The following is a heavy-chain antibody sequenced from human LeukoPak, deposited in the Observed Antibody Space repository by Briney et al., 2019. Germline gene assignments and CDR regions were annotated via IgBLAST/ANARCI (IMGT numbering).Heavy chain of an antibody. CDR2: INPNSGGT. D-gene: IGHD4-11*01. CDR3: AIDYSNYVVGYYFDY. J-gene: IGHJ4*02. CDR1: GYTFTGYY. Sequence: ASVKVSCKASGYTFTGYYMHWVRQAPGQGLEWMGWINPNSGGTNYAQKFQGRVAMTRDTSISTAYLELSRLRSDDTAVYYCAIDYSNYVVGYYFDYWGQGTLVTVSS. V-gene: IGHV1-2*02.